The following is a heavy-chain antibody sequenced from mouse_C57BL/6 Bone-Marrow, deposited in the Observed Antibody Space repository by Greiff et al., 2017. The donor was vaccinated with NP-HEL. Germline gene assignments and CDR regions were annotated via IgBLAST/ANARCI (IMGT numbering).Heavy chain of an antibody. CDR2: INPKNGGT. J-gene: IGHJ1*03. CDR3: ARGERYWYFDV. V-gene: IGHV1-26*01. Sequence: EVQLQQSGPELVKPGASVKISCKASGYTFTDSYMNWVKQSHGQSLEWIGAINPKNGGTSYNQTFKGKATLTVAKSSSTASMELRTLTSAASAVYDCARGERYWYFDVWGTGTTVTVSS. CDR1: GYTFTDSY.